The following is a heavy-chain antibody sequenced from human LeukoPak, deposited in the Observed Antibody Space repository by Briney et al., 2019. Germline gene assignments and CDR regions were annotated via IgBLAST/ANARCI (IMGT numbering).Heavy chain of an antibody. D-gene: IGHD2-8*01. J-gene: IGHJ4*02. CDR3: ARVRVSCTCFDF. CDR1: GYSFNSYW. CDR2: IYPSDSDT. V-gene: IGHV5-51*01. Sequence: GESLKISCEGSGYSFNSYWIGWVRQMLGKGLEWMGIIYPSDSDTRYSPSFQGQVTISVDKSINTAYLQWSSLKASDTAIYYCARVRVSCTCFDFWGQGTLVTVSS.